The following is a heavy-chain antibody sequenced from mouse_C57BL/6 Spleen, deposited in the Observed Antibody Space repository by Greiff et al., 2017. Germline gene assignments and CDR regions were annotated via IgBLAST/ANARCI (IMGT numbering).Heavy chain of an antibody. D-gene: IGHD1-1*02. V-gene: IGHV1-72*01. CDR1: GYTFTSYW. Sequence: QVQLKQPGAELVKPGASVKLSCKASGYTFTSYWMHWVKQRPGRGLEWIGRIDPNSGGTKYNEKFKSKATLTVDKPSSTAYMQLSSLTSEYSAVYYCARQGLWGDLAWFAYWGQGTLVTVSA. CDR3: ARQGLWGDLAWFAY. J-gene: IGHJ3*01. CDR2: IDPNSGGT.